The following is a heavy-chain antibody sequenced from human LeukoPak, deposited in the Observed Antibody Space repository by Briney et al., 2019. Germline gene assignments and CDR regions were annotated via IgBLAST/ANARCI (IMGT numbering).Heavy chain of an antibody. J-gene: IGHJ6*03. D-gene: IGHD6-19*01. Sequence: GRSLRLSCAASGFTFSSYSMNWVRQAPGKGLEWVSVIYSGGSSYYADSVRGRFTISRDNSKNTLYLQMNSLRAEDTAVYYCARIAVAGIYYYYYMDVWGKGTTVTISS. V-gene: IGHV3-53*01. CDR2: IYSGGSS. CDR3: ARIAVAGIYYYYYMDV. CDR1: GFTFSSYS.